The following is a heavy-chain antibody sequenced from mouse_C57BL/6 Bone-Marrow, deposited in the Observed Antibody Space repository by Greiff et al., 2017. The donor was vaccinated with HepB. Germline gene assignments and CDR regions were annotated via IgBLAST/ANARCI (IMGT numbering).Heavy chain of an antibody. CDR2: IDPETGGT. V-gene: IGHV1-15*01. CDR3: TRAGSYATRAWFAY. CDR1: GYTFTDYE. Sequence: VQLQQSGAELVRPGASVTLSCKASGYTFTDYEMHWVKQTPVHGLEWIGAIDPETGGTAYNQKFKGKAILTADKSSSTAYMELRSLTSEDSAGYYCTRAGSYATRAWFAYWGQGTLVTVSA. D-gene: IGHD1-1*01. J-gene: IGHJ3*01.